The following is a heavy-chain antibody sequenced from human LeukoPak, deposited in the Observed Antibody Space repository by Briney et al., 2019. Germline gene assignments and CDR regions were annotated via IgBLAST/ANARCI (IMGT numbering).Heavy chain of an antibody. CDR2: INPNSGGT. J-gene: IGHJ5*02. V-gene: IGHV1-2*02. CDR3: ARGHIVVVPTNWFDP. D-gene: IGHD2-2*01. Sequence: ASVKVSCKASGYTFTGYYMHWVRQASGQGLEWMGWINPNSGGTNYAQKFQGRVTMTRDTSISTAYMELSRLRSDDTAVYYCARGHIVVVPTNWFDPWGQGTLVTVSS. CDR1: GYTFTGYY.